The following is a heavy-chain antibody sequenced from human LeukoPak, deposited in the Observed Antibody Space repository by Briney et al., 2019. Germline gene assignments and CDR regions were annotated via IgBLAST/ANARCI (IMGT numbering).Heavy chain of an antibody. CDR1: VGTFSSEE. J-gene: IGHJ4*02. CDR2: ISSGGRIK. D-gene: IGHD6-19*01. Sequence: SRRLACGGSVGTFSSEEVSWVRWAPGNGLKWVSYISSGGRIKYYADSVKGRFTISRDNAKNSLYLQMNSLRAEDTAVYYCARDEPGIAVDVGVYWGQGTLVTVSS. CDR3: ARDEPGIAVDVGVY. V-gene: IGHV3-48*03.